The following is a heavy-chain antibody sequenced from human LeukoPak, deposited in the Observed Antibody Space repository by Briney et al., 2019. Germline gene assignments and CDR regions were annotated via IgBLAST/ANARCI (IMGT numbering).Heavy chain of an antibody. D-gene: IGHD3-22*01. CDR3: ARGRYDRRNDY. CDR2: INAGSGNT. V-gene: IGHV1-3*01. Sequence: VASVKVSCKASGYTFTSYAMHWVRQAPGQRLEWMGWINAGSGNTKYSQKFQGRVTITRDTSASTAYMELSSLRSEDTAVYYCARGRYDRRNDYWGQGTLVTVSS. CDR1: GYTFTSYA. J-gene: IGHJ4*02.